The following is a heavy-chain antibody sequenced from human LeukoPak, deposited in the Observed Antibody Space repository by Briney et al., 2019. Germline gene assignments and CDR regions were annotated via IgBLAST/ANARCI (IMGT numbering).Heavy chain of an antibody. CDR3: ARQKYYYDSSGYSRAGAFDI. V-gene: IGHV4-59*08. CDR2: IYYSGST. CDR1: GGSISSYY. J-gene: IGHJ3*02. Sequence: PSETLSLTCTVSGGSISSYYWSWIRQPPGKGLEWIGYIYYSGSTNYNPSLKSRVTISVDTSKNQFSLKLSSVTAADTAVYYCARQKYYYDSSGYSRAGAFDIWGQGTMVTVSS. D-gene: IGHD3-22*01.